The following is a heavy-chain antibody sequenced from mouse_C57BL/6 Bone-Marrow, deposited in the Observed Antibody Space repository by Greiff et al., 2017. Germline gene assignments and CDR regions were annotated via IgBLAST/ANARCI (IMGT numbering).Heavy chain of an antibody. Sequence: LVESGGGLVKPGGSLKLSCAASGFTFSSYTMSWVRQTPEKRLQWVAAISGGGGNPYYPDSVKGRFTISRDNDKNILYLQMSSLRSEDTALYYCSRQVTTGLATKYFEVWGTGTTVTGSS. CDR1: GFTFSSYT. V-gene: IGHV5-9*01. CDR2: ISGGGGNP. D-gene: IGHD1-1*01. CDR3: SRQVTTGLATKYFEV. J-gene: IGHJ1*03.